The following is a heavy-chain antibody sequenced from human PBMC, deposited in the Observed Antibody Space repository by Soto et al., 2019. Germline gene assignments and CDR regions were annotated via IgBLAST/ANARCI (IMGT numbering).Heavy chain of an antibody. CDR3: ARDYCSSTSCSNWFDP. CDR2: TIPIFGTA. D-gene: IGHD2-2*01. V-gene: IGHV1-69*06. Sequence: QVQLVQSGAEVKKPGSSVKVSCKASGGTFSSYAISWVRQAPGQGLEWMGGTIPIFGTANYAQKFQGRVTITADKATSTAYMELSSLRSEDTAVYYCARDYCSSTSCSNWFDPWGQGTLVTVSS. CDR1: GGTFSSYA. J-gene: IGHJ5*02.